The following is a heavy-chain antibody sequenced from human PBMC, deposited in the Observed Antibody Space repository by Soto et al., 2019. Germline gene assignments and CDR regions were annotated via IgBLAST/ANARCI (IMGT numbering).Heavy chain of an antibody. CDR3: AREGSGGNAILGFDY. J-gene: IGHJ4*02. V-gene: IGHV4-30-4*01. Sequence: QVQLQESGPGLVKPSQTLSLTCTVSGGSISSGDYYWSWIRQPPGKGLEWIGYIYYSGSTYYNPSLKSRVTISVDTSKNQFSLKLSSVTAADTAVYYCAREGSGGNAILGFDYWGQGTLVTVSS. CDR1: GGSISSGDYY. D-gene: IGHD2-15*01. CDR2: IYYSGST.